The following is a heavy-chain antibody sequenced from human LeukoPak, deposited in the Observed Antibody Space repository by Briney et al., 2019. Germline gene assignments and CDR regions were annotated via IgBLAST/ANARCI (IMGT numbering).Heavy chain of an antibody. Sequence: GGSLRLSCAASRFTFSSYAMHWVRQAPGKGLEWVAIISYDGSNKYYADSVKGRFTISRDNSKNTLYLQMNSLRAEDTAVYYCAKPSVRGVIILKIDYWGQGTLVTVSS. CDR1: RFTFSSYA. D-gene: IGHD3-10*01. CDR3: AKPSVRGVIILKIDY. CDR2: ISYDGSNK. V-gene: IGHV3-30-3*02. J-gene: IGHJ4*02.